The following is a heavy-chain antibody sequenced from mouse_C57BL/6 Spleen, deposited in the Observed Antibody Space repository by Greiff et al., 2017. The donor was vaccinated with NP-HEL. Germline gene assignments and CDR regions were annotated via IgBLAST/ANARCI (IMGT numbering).Heavy chain of an antibody. D-gene: IGHD3-1*01. CDR3: ARSSGGPNFDY. CDR1: GYTFTSYW. CDR2: IDPSDSYT. V-gene: IGHV1-69*01. Sequence: QVQLKQPGAELVMPGASVKLSCKASGYTFTSYWMHWVKQRPGQGLEWIGEIDPSDSYTNYNQKFKGKSTLTVDKSSSTAYMQLSSLTSEDSAVYYCARSSGGPNFDYWGQGTTLTVSS. J-gene: IGHJ2*01.